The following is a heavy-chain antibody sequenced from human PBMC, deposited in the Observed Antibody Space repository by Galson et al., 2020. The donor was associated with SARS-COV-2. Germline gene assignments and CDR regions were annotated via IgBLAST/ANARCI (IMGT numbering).Heavy chain of an antibody. Sequence: GESLKIPCAASGFTFDDYAMHWVRQAPGKGLEWVSLISWDGGSTYYADSVKGRFTISRDNSKNSLYLQMNSLRAEDTALYYCAKGARPYYDFWSGRHYYMDVWGKGTTVTVSS. CDR1: GFTFDDYA. J-gene: IGHJ6*03. CDR3: AKGARPYYDFWSGRHYYMDV. V-gene: IGHV3-43D*04. D-gene: IGHD3-3*01. CDR2: ISWDGGST.